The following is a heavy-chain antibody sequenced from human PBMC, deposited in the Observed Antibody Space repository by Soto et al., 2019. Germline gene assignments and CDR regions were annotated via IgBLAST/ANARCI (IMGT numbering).Heavy chain of an antibody. J-gene: IGHJ4*02. CDR2: INSGSSTI. CDR3: VRDRGYTGYDLEY. V-gene: IGHV3-48*02. CDR1: GFTFRSYA. D-gene: IGHD5-12*01. Sequence: PGGSLRLSCAASGFTFRSYAMNWVRQAPGKGLEWVSYINSGSSTIYYADSAKGRFSISRDNAKNSLYLQMSSLRDEDTAVYFCVRDRGYTGYDLEYWGQGALVTVSS.